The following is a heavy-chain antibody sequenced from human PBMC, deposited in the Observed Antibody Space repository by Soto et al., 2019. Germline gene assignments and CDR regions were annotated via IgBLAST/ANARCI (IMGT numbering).Heavy chain of an antibody. CDR1: GFTFSSYA. J-gene: IGHJ6*02. CDR2: ISGSGGST. V-gene: IGHV3-23*01. Sequence: GGSLRLSCAASGFTFSSYAMSWVRQAPGKGLEWVSAISGSGGSTYYADSVKGRFTISRDNSKNTLYLQMNSLRAEDTAVYYCAKDLDFWSGYHGMDVWGQGTTVTVSS. CDR3: AKDLDFWSGYHGMDV. D-gene: IGHD3-3*01.